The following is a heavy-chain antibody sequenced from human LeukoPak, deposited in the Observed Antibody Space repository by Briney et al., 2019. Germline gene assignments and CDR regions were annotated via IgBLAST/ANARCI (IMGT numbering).Heavy chain of an antibody. CDR3: TKDKVSRGYFDF. V-gene: IGHV3-23*01. CDR2: IDGSGSRT. Sequence: PGGSLRLSCAASGFTFSTYAMTWVRQAPGKGLERVSAIDGSGSRTYYADSVKGRFTIYRDNSKNTLYLQINSLRAEDTAIYYCTKDKVSRGYFDFWGQGTLVTVSS. J-gene: IGHJ4*02. CDR1: GFTFSTYA. D-gene: IGHD3-22*01.